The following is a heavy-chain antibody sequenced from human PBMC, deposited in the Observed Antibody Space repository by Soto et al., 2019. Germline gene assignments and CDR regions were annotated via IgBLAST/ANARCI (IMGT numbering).Heavy chain of an antibody. V-gene: IGHV3-21*04. CDR3: VRGHVRGNDRHFDY. D-gene: IGHD3-16*02. Sequence: GGSLRLSCAASGFTFSSYAMNWVRQAPGKGLEWVSSISSSSSNIYYADSVKGRFTISRDNAKNTVILQMNSLRAEDTAVYYCVRGHVRGNDRHFDYWGQGTLVTVSS. CDR2: ISSSSSNI. CDR1: GFTFSSYA. J-gene: IGHJ4*02.